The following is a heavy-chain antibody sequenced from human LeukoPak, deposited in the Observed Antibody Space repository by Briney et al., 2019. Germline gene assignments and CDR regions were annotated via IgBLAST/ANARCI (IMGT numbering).Heavy chain of an antibody. V-gene: IGHV4-38-2*02. Sequence: SETLSLTCAVSGYSISSGYYWGWIRQPPGKGLEWIGSIYHSGSTYYNPSLRSRVTLSVDTSENQFSLQLSSVTAADTAVYYCARDPFDYWGQGTLVTVSS. CDR3: ARDPFDY. CDR1: GYSISSGYY. CDR2: IYHSGST. J-gene: IGHJ4*02.